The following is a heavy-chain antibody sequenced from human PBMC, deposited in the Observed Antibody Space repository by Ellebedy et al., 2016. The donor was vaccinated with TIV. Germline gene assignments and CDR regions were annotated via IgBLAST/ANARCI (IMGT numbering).Heavy chain of an antibody. J-gene: IGHJ4*02. D-gene: IGHD3-10*01. V-gene: IGHV4-59*06. Sequence: MPSETLSLTCTVSGGSLNNYHWSWIRQPPGKGLEWIGNIYYSGSTYYNPSLKSRVTISLDTSKNQFSLRLSSVTAADTAVYYCARDEGGSGSLSYWGQGTLVTVSS. CDR3: ARDEGGSGSLSY. CDR1: GGSLNNYH. CDR2: IYYSGST.